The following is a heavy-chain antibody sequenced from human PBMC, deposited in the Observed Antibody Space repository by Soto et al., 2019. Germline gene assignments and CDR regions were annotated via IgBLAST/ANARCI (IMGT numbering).Heavy chain of an antibody. V-gene: IGHV4-31*03. Sequence: SETLSLTCTVSGGSISSGGYYWSWIRQHPGKGLEWIGYIYYSGSTYYNPSLKSRVAISVDTSKNQFSLKLSSVTAADTAVYYCARGLVVGNYYYGMDVWGQGTTVTVSS. CDR3: ARGLVVGNYYYGMDV. D-gene: IGHD1-26*01. J-gene: IGHJ6*02. CDR1: GGSISSGGYY. CDR2: IYYSGST.